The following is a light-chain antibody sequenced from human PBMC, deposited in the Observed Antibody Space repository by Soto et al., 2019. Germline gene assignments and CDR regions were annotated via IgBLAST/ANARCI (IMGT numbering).Light chain of an antibody. Sequence: EIVMTQSPATLSVSPGXXXXLXXXASQSVRXKLAWYQQKPGQAPRLLIYEASTRAPGVPARFSGSGSGTEFTLTISSLQSEDFAVXXCQXYNNWPAFGQGTKVEIK. CDR2: EAS. V-gene: IGKV3-15*01. CDR3: QXYNNWPA. CDR1: QSVRXK. J-gene: IGKJ1*01.